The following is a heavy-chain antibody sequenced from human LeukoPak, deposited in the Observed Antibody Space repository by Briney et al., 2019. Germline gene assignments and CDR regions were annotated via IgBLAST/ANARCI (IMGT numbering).Heavy chain of an antibody. CDR1: GFTFSSYS. CDR2: ISSSSSYI. Sequence: GGSLRLSCAASGFTFSSYSMNWVRQAPAKGLEWVSSISSSSSYIYYADSVKGRFTISRDNAKNSLYLQMNSLRAEDTAVYYCARAPTMVTTYYFDYWGQGTLVTVSS. J-gene: IGHJ4*02. D-gene: IGHD5-18*01. V-gene: IGHV3-21*01. CDR3: ARAPTMVTTYYFDY.